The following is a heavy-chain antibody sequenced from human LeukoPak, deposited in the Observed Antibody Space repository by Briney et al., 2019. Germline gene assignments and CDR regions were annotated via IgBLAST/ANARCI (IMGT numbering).Heavy chain of an antibody. CDR2: IYHTGST. J-gene: IGHJ4*02. V-gene: IGHV4-59*08. CDR1: GVPIRTYY. D-gene: IGHD3-16*01. CDR3: ANYDGAPRS. Sequence: SETLSLICSVSGVPIRTYYWTWFRQPPGKGLEWIGYIYHTGSTNYNPSLKSRVTLSIDTSRSQFSLRLTSVTAADAAVYYCANYDGAPRSWGQGTLDTVSS.